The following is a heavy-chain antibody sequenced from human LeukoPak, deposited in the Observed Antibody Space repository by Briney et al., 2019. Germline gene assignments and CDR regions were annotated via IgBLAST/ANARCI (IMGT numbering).Heavy chain of an antibody. CDR1: GLTFSDYY. V-gene: IGHV3-11*01. Sequence: GGSLRLSCAASGLTFSDYYMSWIRQAPGKGLEWVSYISSSVGTIYYADSVKGRFTISRGNPKNSLYLQMNSLRAEDTAVYYCARGQYPLDYWGQGTLVTVSS. CDR2: ISSSVGTI. CDR3: ARGQYPLDY. J-gene: IGHJ4*02. D-gene: IGHD2-2*01.